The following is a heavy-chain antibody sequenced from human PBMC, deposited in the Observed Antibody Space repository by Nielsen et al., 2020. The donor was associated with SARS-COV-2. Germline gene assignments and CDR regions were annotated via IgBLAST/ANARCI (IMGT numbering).Heavy chain of an antibody. V-gene: IGHV3-33*06. Sequence: GESLKISCEASGFTLSSHGMHWVRQPPGKGLEWVAVIWYDGGNEYYADSVKGRFTISRDNSKNTLYVQMNSLRAEDTAVYFCAKGSVYMEYFDHWGQGTLVTVSS. D-gene: IGHD5-18*01. CDR1: GFTLSSHG. J-gene: IGHJ1*01. CDR2: IWYDGGNE. CDR3: AKGSVYMEYFDH.